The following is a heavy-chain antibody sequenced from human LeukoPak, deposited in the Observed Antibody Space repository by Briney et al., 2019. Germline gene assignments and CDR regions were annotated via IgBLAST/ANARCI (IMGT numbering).Heavy chain of an antibody. J-gene: IGHJ4*02. V-gene: IGHV1-18*01. CDR1: GYTFTSYG. CDR2: ISAYNGNT. CDR3: AREGGLVWDSSGYYVEGYYFDY. D-gene: IGHD3-22*01. Sequence: ASVKVSCKASGYTFTSYGISWVRQAPGQGLEWMGWISAYNGNTNYAQKLQGRVTMTTDTSTSTAYMELRSLRSDDTAVYYCAREGGLVWDSSGYYVEGYYFDYWGQGTLVTVSS.